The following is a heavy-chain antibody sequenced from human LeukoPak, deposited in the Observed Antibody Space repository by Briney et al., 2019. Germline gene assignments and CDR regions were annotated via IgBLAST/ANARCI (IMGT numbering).Heavy chain of an antibody. D-gene: IGHD2-8*01. CDR2: IKQDGSEK. J-gene: IGHJ4*02. V-gene: IGHV3-7*01. CDR3: ARDCWGIKVMDGFDN. Sequence: GGSLRLSCAASGFTFSSYYMSWVRQAPGTGLEWVANIKQDGSEKKYVDSVKGRFTISRDNAKNSLYLQMNSLRADDTAVYYCARDCWGIKVMDGFDNWGQGTLVTVSS. CDR1: GFTFSSYY.